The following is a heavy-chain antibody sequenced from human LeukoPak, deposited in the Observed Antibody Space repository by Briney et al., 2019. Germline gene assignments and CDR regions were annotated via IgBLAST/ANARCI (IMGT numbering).Heavy chain of an antibody. Sequence: GGSLRLSCAASGFTFSSYGMHWVRQAPGKGLEWVAFIRYDGSNKYYADSVKGRFTISRDNSKNTLYLQMNSPRAEDTAVYYCAKGGITGTTGNYWGQGTLLTVSS. J-gene: IGHJ4*02. D-gene: IGHD1-7*01. CDR2: IRYDGSNK. CDR1: GFTFSSYG. CDR3: AKGGITGTTGNY. V-gene: IGHV3-30*02.